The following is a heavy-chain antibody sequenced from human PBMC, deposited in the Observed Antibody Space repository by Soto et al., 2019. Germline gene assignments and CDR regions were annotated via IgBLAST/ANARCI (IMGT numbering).Heavy chain of an antibody. D-gene: IGHD2-15*01. CDR3: ATPPYCSGGSCLDY. CDR1: GYTLTELS. J-gene: IGHJ4*02. CDR2: FDPEDGET. Sequence: ASVKVSCKVSGYTLTELSMHWVRQAPGKGLEWMGGFDPEDGETIYAQKFQGRVTMSEDTSTDTAYMEMSSLRSEDTAVYYCATPPYCSGGSCLDYWGQGTLVSLSS. V-gene: IGHV1-24*01.